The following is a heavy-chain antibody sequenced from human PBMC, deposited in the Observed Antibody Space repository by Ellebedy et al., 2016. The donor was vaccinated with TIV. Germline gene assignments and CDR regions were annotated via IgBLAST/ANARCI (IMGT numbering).Heavy chain of an antibody. CDR3: AKDDIVVVPAGAKNWFNP. Sequence: LSLTXAASGFTFSSYGMHWVRQAPGKGLEWVAVISYDGSNKYYADSVKGRFTISRDNSKNTLYLQMNSLRAEDTAVYYCAKDDIVVVPAGAKNWFNPWGQGTLVTVSS. V-gene: IGHV3-30*18. D-gene: IGHD2-2*01. CDR1: GFTFSSYG. CDR2: ISYDGSNK. J-gene: IGHJ5*02.